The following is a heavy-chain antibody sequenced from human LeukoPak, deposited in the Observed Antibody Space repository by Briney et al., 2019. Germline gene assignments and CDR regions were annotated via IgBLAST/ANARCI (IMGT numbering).Heavy chain of an antibody. V-gene: IGHV3-11*04. CDR1: GFTFSDYY. J-gene: IGHJ3*02. CDR2: ISSSGSTI. Sequence: GGSLRLSCAASGFTFSDYYMSWIRQAPGKGLEWVSYISSSGSTIYYADSVKGRFTISRDNAKNSLYLQMNSLRAEDTAVYYCARVRDIVVVPAAIAAAFDIWGEGTMVTVSS. CDR3: ARVRDIVVVPAAIAAAFDI. D-gene: IGHD2-2*01.